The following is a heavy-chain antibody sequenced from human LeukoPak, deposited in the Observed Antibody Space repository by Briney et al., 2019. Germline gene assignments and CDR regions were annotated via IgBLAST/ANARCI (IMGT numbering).Heavy chain of an antibody. CDR3: AKKGLTVTTYYFDY. J-gene: IGHJ4*02. CDR1: GYTLTELS. D-gene: IGHD4-17*01. Sequence: ASVKVSCKVSGYTLTELSMHWVRQAPGKGLEWMGSFDPKDGETIYAQKFQGRVTMTEDTSTDTAYMELSSLRSEDTAVYYCAKKGLTVTTYYFDYWGQGTLVTVSS. V-gene: IGHV1-24*01. CDR2: FDPKDGET.